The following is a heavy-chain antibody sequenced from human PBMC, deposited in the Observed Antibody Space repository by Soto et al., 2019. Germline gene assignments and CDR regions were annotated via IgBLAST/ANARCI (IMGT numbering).Heavy chain of an antibody. J-gene: IGHJ3*02. CDR1: GYTFVTYG. V-gene: IGHV1-18*01. Sequence: GASVKVSCKASGYTFVTYGITWLRQAPGRGLEWMGWISANNGNTHYAQKFQGRVTMTTDTSTSTAYMELRSLRSDDTAVYYCARGLFSLEIQPPGAFDIWGQGTMVTVSS. CDR2: ISANNGNT. CDR3: ARGLFSLEIQPPGAFDI. D-gene: IGHD1-7*01.